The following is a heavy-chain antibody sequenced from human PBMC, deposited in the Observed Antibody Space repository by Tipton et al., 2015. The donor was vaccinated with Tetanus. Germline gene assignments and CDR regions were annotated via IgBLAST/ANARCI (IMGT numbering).Heavy chain of an antibody. Sequence: TLSLTCTVSGASINAGGYLLTWVRQQPGKALEWIGQIYYTAHTTYHPSLDSRVTISVDTAKNQFSLRLTSVTPADAAVYFCARGLPREPFYLDYWGQGKPVTVSS. CDR1: GASINAGGYL. CDR3: ARGLPREPFYLDY. V-gene: IGHV4-31*03. D-gene: IGHD1-26*01. J-gene: IGHJ4*02. CDR2: IYYTAHT.